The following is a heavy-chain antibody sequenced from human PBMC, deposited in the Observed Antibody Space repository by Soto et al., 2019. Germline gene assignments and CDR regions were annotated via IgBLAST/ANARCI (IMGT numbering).Heavy chain of an antibody. J-gene: IGHJ4*02. CDR2: IVPIYRTA. Sequence: SVKVSCKASGGTFSSYRFNWVRQARGQGLEWLGGIVPIYRTADYAQKFQGRVTITADESTRTVYMELRAEDTALYYCAISQDRGGRTTFIYWGQGTQVTVSS. D-gene: IGHD3-16*01. V-gene: IGHV1-69*13. CDR3: AISQDRGGRTTFIY. CDR1: GGTFSSYR.